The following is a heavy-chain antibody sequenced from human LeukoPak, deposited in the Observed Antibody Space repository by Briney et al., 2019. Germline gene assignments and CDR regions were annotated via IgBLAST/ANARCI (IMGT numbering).Heavy chain of an antibody. J-gene: IGHJ4*02. CDR3: ARDEGGYCTNGVCLPRNY. CDR2: ISTYNGNT. V-gene: IGHV1-18*01. CDR1: GYTFTSYG. D-gene: IGHD2-8*01. Sequence: VSVKVSCKASGYTFTSYGITWVRQAPGQGLEWMGWISTYNGNTNYAQILQGRVTMTTDTSTSTAYMELRSLRSDDTAVYYCARDEGGYCTNGVCLPRNYWGQGTLVTVSS.